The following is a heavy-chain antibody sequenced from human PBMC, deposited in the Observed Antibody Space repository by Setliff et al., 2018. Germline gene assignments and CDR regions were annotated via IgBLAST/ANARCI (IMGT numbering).Heavy chain of an antibody. D-gene: IGHD3-10*01. J-gene: IGHJ4*02. V-gene: IGHV4-39*01. Sequence: SETLSLTCTVSGDSISSTSYQWGWVRQPPGKGLEWIGSIYYTGTAYYNPSLKSRVTISVDTSKNQFSLQVTSLAATDTALYFCARHEFVGYYGSVTYRHFDYWGQGILVTVSS. CDR1: GDSISSTSYQ. CDR2: IYYTGTA. CDR3: ARHEFVGYYGSVTYRHFDY.